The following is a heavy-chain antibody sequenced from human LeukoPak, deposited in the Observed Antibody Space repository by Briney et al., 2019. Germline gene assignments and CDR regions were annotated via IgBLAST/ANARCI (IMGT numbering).Heavy chain of an antibody. CDR1: GYTFTGYY. Sequence: ASVKVSCKTSGYTFTGYYMHWVRQAPGQGLEWMGWINPNSGGTNYAQKFQGRVTMTRDTSISTAYMDLSRLRSDDTAIYYCARIPYGDYGWFDPWGQGTLVTVSS. J-gene: IGHJ5*02. V-gene: IGHV1-2*02. D-gene: IGHD4-17*01. CDR3: ARIPYGDYGWFDP. CDR2: INPNSGGT.